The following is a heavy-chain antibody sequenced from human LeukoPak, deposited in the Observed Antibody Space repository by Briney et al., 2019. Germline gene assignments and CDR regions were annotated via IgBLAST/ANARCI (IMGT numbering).Heavy chain of an antibody. Sequence: GGSLRLSCVVPGFNFSIYGMNWVRQAPGKGLEWVSSISRSTSYIYYADSVEGRFTIFRDNARNSLFLQMNNLRAEDTAVYYCARENIAATGPMYDWFDPWGQGTLVTVSS. CDR3: ARENIAATGPMYDWFDP. J-gene: IGHJ5*02. D-gene: IGHD6-13*01. CDR2: ISRSTSYI. V-gene: IGHV3-21*01. CDR1: GFNFSIYG.